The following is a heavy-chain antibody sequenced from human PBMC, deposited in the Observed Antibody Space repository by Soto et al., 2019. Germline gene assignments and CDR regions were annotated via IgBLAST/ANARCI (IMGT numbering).Heavy chain of an antibody. J-gene: IGHJ4*02. V-gene: IGHV1-69*08. CDR3: ARDVTAMEALYYYDT. Sequence: GASVKVSCKGSGGTLNTYTISWVRQAPGQGLEWMGSILPFLGSTNYAKKFQGRVTITADQPTSTMELSSLRSEDTAVYFCARDVTAMEALYYYDTWGQGSLVTVSS. CDR2: ILPFLGST. D-gene: IGHD5-18*01. CDR1: GGTLNTYT.